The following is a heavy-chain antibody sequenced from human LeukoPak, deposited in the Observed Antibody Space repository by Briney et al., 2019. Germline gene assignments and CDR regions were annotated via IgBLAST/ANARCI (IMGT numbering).Heavy chain of an antibody. Sequence: ASETVSCKASGYTFTSYGISWVPQAPGQGLEWMGWISAYNGNTNYAQKLQGRVTMTTDTSTSTAYMELRSLRSDDTAVYYCAREMLPYYYGSSGYYVLDAFDIWGQGTLVTVSS. V-gene: IGHV1-18*01. CDR3: AREMLPYYYGSSGYYVLDAFDI. CDR1: GYTFTSYG. D-gene: IGHD3-22*01. J-gene: IGHJ3*02. CDR2: ISAYNGNT.